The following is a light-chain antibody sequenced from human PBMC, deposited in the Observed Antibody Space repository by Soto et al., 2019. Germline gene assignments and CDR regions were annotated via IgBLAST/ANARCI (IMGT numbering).Light chain of an antibody. J-gene: IGKJ4*01. CDR2: DAS. V-gene: IGKV3-20*01. Sequence: EIVLTQSPGTLSLSPGERATLSCRASQNVAKNYLAWYQQRPGQAPRLLIYDASTRATGIPDRFSGSGSGTDFTLTISRLEPEDFVVYFCQQYARSPLAFGGGTKVDI. CDR3: QQYARSPLA. CDR1: QNVAKNY.